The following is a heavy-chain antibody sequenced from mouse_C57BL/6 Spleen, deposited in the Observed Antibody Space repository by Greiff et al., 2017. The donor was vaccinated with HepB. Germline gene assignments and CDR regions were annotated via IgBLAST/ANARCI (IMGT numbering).Heavy chain of an antibody. J-gene: IGHJ4*01. CDR3: TRGGDDYAMDY. CDR1: GFTFSDYG. CDR2: ISSGSSTI. D-gene: IGHD3-3*01. V-gene: IGHV5-17*01. Sequence: EVKLEESGGGLVKPGGSLKLSCAASGFTFSDYGMHWVRQAPEKGLEWVAYISSGSSTIYYADTVKGRFTISRDNAKNTLFLQMTSLRSEDTAMYCCTRGGDDYAMDYWGQGTSVTVSS.